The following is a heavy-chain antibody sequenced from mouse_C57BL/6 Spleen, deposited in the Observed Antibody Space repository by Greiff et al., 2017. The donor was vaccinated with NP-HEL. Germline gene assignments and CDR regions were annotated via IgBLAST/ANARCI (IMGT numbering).Heavy chain of an antibody. Sequence: EVKLLESGGGLVQPGGSMKLSCVASGFTFSNYWMNWVRQSPEKGLEWVAQIRLKSDNYATHYAESVKGRFTISRDDSKSSVYLRMNNLRAEDTGIYYCKGVYYAMDYWGQGTSVTVSS. V-gene: IGHV6-3*01. CDR2: IRLKSDNYAT. CDR1: GFTFSNYW. CDR3: KGVYYAMDY. J-gene: IGHJ4*01.